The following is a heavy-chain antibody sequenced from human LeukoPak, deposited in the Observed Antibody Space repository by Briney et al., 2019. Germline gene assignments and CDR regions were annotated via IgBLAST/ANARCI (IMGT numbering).Heavy chain of an antibody. CDR1: GFTVSTYY. CDR3: ARGLGYCTSTTCLLPSDY. CDR2: IYSGGST. Sequence: GGSLRLSCAASGFTVSTYYMTWVRQAPGKGLECVSVIYSGGSTYYADSVKGRFTVSRDNSKNTLYLQMNSLRAEDTAMYYCARGLGYCTSTTCLLPSDYWGQGTLVTVSS. D-gene: IGHD2-2*01. V-gene: IGHV3-53*01. J-gene: IGHJ4*02.